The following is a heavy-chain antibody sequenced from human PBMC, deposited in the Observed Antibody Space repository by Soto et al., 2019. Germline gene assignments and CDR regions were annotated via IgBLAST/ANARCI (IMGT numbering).Heavy chain of an antibody. J-gene: IGHJ6*02. D-gene: IGHD5-18*01. CDR1: GFTFSSYW. CDR3: GRGIRNYYGVDV. CDR2: IKGDGSSM. V-gene: IGHV3-74*01. Sequence: EVQLVESGGGLVQPGGSLRLSCAASGFTFSSYWMHWVRQVPGKGLVWVSRIKGDGSSMNYADSVKGRFTISRDNAKNTLYVQMNSLTAEDTAVYYCGRGIRNYYGVDVWGHGTTVTVSS.